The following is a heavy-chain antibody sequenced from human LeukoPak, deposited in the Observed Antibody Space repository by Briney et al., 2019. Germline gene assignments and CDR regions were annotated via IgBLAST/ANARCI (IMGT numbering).Heavy chain of an antibody. CDR3: ARRVIRYCSSTSCSTHYYYYYMDV. CDR1: GGSISSSSYY. J-gene: IGHJ6*03. V-gene: IGHV4-39*01. Sequence: SETLSLTCTVSGGSISSSSYYWGWIRQPPGKGLEWIGSIYYSRSTYYNPSLKSRVTISVDTSKNQFSLKLSSVTAADTAVYYCARRVIRYCSSTSCSTHYYYYYMDVWGKGTTVTVSS. CDR2: IYYSRST. D-gene: IGHD2-2*01.